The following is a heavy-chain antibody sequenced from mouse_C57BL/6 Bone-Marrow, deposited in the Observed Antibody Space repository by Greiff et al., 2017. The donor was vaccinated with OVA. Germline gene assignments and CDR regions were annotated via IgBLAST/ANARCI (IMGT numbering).Heavy chain of an antibody. CDR3: TGLVTAGGAMDY. J-gene: IGHJ4*01. CDR1: GFTFSNYW. D-gene: IGHD1-2*01. CDR2: IRLKSDNYAT. V-gene: IGHV6-3*01. Sequence: EVKLMESGGGLVQPGGSMKLSCVASGFTFSNYWMNWVRQSPEKGLEWVAQIRLKSDNYATHYAESVKGRFTISRDDSKSSVYLQMNNLRAEDTGIYYCTGLVTAGGAMDYWGQGTSVTVSS.